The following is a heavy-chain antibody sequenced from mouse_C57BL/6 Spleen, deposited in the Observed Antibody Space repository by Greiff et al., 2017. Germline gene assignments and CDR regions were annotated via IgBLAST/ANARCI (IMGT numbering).Heavy chain of an antibody. V-gene: IGHV2-9-1*01. Sequence: VKLQESGPGLVAPSQSLSITCTVSGFSLTSYAISWVRQPPGKGLEWIGVIWTGGGTNYNSALKSRLSISKDNYKSQVFLKMNSLQTDDTARYYCARKGYYDDDEGYAMDYWGQGTSVTVSA. CDR2: IWTGGGT. J-gene: IGHJ4*01. CDR3: ARKGYYDDDEGYAMDY. D-gene: IGHD2-4*01. CDR1: GFSLTSYA.